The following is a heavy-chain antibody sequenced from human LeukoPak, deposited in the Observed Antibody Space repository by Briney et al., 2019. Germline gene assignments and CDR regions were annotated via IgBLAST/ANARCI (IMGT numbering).Heavy chain of an antibody. J-gene: IGHJ6*02. V-gene: IGHV3-23*01. CDR2: ISGSGGST. Sequence: PGGSLRLSCAASGFTFSSYAMSWVRQAPGKGLEWVSAISGSGGSTYYVDSVKGRFTISRDNSKNTLYLQMNSLRAEDTAVYYCAKVSVWSGYYSGMDVWGQGTTVTVSS. D-gene: IGHD3-3*01. CDR3: AKVSVWSGYYSGMDV. CDR1: GFTFSSYA.